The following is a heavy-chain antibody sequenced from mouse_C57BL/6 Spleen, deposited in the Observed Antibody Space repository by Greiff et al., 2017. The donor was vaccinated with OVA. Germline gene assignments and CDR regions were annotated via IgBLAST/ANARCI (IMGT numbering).Heavy chain of an antibody. CDR3: AKKGENSNLFAY. J-gene: IGHJ3*01. D-gene: IGHD2-5*01. CDR1: GFSLTSYG. Sequence: VKLMESGPGLVQPSQSLSITCTVSGFSLTSYGVHWVRQSPGKGLEWLGVIWRGGSTDYNAAFMSRLSITKDNSKSQVFFKMNSLQADDTAIYYCAKKGENSNLFAYWGQGTLVTVSA. CDR2: IWRGGST. V-gene: IGHV2-5*01.